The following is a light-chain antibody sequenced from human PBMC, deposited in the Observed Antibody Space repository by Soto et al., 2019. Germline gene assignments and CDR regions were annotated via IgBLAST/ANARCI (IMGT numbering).Light chain of an antibody. Sequence: QSALTQPASVSGSPGQSITISCTGTSSDVGGYDFVSWYRQYPGQAPKILIYEVTHRPSGVPDRFSGSKSGNTASLTISGLQADDEADYYCSSYTIPSSPVVGPGTQLTVL. V-gene: IGLV2-14*01. J-gene: IGLJ1*01. CDR3: SSYTIPSSPV. CDR1: SSDVGGYDF. CDR2: EVT.